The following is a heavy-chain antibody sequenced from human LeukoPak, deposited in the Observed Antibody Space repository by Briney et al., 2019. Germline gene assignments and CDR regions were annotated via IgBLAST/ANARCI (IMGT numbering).Heavy chain of an antibody. CDR3: TRDSIHTY. J-gene: IGHJ4*02. V-gene: IGHV3-21*01. CDR1: GFTFSTFG. Sequence: PGGSLRLSCAASGFTFSTFGMIWVRQAPGKGLEWVSSISSGSYIYYADAVKARFTISRDNARNSLYLQMNSLRAEDTAIYYCTRDSIHTYWGQGALVTVSS. CDR2: ISSGSYI.